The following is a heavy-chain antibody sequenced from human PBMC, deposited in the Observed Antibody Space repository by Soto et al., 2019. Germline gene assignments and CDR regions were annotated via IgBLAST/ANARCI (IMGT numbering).Heavy chain of an antibody. Sequence: LSLTCAVYGGSFSGYYWSWIRQPPGKGLEWIGEINHSGSTNYNPSLKSRVTISVDTSKNQFSLKLSSVTAADTAVYYCARGTRITMVRGVIIPNFDYWGQGTLVTVS. V-gene: IGHV4-34*01. CDR3: ARGTRITMVRGVIIPNFDY. D-gene: IGHD3-10*01. CDR1: GGSFSGYY. CDR2: INHSGST. J-gene: IGHJ4*02.